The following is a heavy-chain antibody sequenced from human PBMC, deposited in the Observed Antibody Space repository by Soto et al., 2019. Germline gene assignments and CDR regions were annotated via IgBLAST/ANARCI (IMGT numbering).Heavy chain of an antibody. CDR3: ARVVNYYDSSGYYSA. J-gene: IGHJ4*02. CDR1: GYTFTGYY. CDR2: INPNSGGT. D-gene: IGHD3-22*01. V-gene: IGHV1-2*02. Sequence: WASVKVSCKASGYTFTGYYMHWVRQAPGQGLEWMGWINPNSGGTNYAQKFQGRVTMTRDTSISTAYMELSRLRSDDTAVYYCARVVNYYDSSGYYSAWGQGTLVTVSS.